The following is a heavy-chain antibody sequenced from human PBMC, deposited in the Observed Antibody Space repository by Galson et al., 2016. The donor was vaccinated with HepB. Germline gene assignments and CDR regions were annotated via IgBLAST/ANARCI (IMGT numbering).Heavy chain of an antibody. D-gene: IGHD3/OR15-3a*01. CDR3: ARDKGTGTPLDY. J-gene: IGHJ4*02. V-gene: IGHV3-74*01. CDR2: VDYDGNG. CDR1: GFTFSSHW. Sequence: LRLSCAASGFTFSSHWIHWVRQGPGRGLVWVSRVDYDGNGGYAESVKGRFTISRDNAKNTVYLQMNTLRPEDTAVYFSARDKGTGTPLDYWGQGALVTVTS.